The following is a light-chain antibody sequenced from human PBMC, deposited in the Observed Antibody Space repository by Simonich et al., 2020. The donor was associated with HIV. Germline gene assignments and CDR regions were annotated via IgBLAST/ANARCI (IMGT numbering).Light chain of an antibody. CDR3: QSYNTSHHWV. J-gene: IGLJ3*02. V-gene: IGLV6-57*03. CDR1: SGSIASNH. Sequence: NFMLTQPHSVSESPGKTVTISCTRSSGSIASNHLQWYQQRPGRAPTTVIYEDNQRPSGVPDRFSGSIDSSSNSASLTISGLKTEDEADYYCQSYNTSHHWVFGGGTKLTVV. CDR2: EDN.